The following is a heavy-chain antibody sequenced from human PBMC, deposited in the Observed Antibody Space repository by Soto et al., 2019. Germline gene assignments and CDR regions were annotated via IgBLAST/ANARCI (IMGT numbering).Heavy chain of an antibody. J-gene: IGHJ4*02. Sequence: QVQLVQSGAEVKKPGSSVKVSCKASGGTFSSYAISWVRQAPGQGLAWMGGIIPIFGTANYAQKFQGRVTITADESTSTAYMELSSLRSEDTAVYYCARRRRGATRISTFDYWGQGTLVTVSS. CDR3: ARRRRGATRISTFDY. CDR1: GGTFSSYA. D-gene: IGHD5-12*01. CDR2: IIPIFGTA. V-gene: IGHV1-69*01.